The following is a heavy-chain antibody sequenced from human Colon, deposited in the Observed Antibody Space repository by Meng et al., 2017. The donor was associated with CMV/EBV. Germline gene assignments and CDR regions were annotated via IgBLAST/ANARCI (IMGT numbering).Heavy chain of an antibody. J-gene: IGHJ4*02. V-gene: IGHV3-21*01. CDR2: ISSSSSYI. D-gene: IGHD3-10*01. CDR3: AITAASMVGGVISALDY. Sequence: GGSLRLSCAASGFTFSSYSMNWVRQAPGKGLEWVSSISSSSSYIYYADSVKGRFTISRDNAKNSLYLQMNSLRAEDTAVYYCAITAASMVGGVISALDYWGQGTLVTVSS. CDR1: GFTFSSYS.